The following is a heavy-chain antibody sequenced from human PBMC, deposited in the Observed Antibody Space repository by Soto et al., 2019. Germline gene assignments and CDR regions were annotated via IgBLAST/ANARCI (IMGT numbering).Heavy chain of an antibody. V-gene: IGHV2-5*02. J-gene: IGHJ4*02. CDR2: VYWDNDK. D-gene: IGHD4-17*01. Sequence: QITLKESGPTLVKPTQTLTLTCTFSGFSLSTSGVGVGWIRQPPGKALEWLARVYWDNDKRYSPSLKSRLTITKDTSKNQVVLTLTNVDPVDTATYYCAHRTTVTAFDYWGQGTLVPVSS. CDR3: AHRTTVTAFDY. CDR1: GFSLSTSGVG.